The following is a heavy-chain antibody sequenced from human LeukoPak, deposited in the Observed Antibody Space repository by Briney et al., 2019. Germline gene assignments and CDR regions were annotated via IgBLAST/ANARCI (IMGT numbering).Heavy chain of an antibody. J-gene: IGHJ1*01. D-gene: IGHD6-25*01. CDR2: ISGSGDST. V-gene: IGHV3-23*01. CDR3: AKAPKFHECSGLFQH. CDR1: GFTFSSCA. Sequence: GGSLRLSCAASGFTFSSCAMSWVRQAPGKGLEWVSGISGSGDSTYYADSEKGRFTISRDNSKNTLYLQMNSLRAEDTAVYYCAKAPKFHECSGLFQHWGQGTLVTVSS.